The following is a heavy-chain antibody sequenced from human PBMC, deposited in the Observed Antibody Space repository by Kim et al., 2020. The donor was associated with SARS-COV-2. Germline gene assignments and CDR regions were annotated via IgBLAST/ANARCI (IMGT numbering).Heavy chain of an antibody. J-gene: IGHJ4*02. CDR3: ARGVHRETMVMGAFDY. D-gene: IGHD3-10*01. Sequence: ASVKVSCKASGYTFTSYYMHWVRQAPGQGLEWMGIINPSGGSTSYAQKFQGRVTMTRDTSTSTVYMELSSLRSEDTAVYYCARGVHRETMVMGAFDYWGQGTLVTVSS. CDR1: GYTFTSYY. CDR2: INPSGGST. V-gene: IGHV1-46*01.